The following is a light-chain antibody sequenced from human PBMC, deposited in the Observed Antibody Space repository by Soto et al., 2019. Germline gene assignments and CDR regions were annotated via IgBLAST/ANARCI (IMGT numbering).Light chain of an antibody. V-gene: IGKV1-5*03. CDR2: EAS. CDR3: QQYNGYWT. Sequence: DIQMTQSPSTLSASVGDRVTITCRASQSISGSLAWYQQKPGKDPKLLIYEASNLKSGVPSRFSGSGSGTEYTLTISSLQPDDSASYYCQQYNGYWTFGQGTRVEIK. J-gene: IGKJ1*01. CDR1: QSISGS.